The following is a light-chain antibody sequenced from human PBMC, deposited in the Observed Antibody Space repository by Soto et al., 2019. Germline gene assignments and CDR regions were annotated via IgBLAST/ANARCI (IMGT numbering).Light chain of an antibody. CDR2: SNN. CDR3: AAWDDNLSGVI. J-gene: IGLJ2*01. Sequence: QSVQTQPPSASGTPGQRVTISCSGSRSNIGNNDVCWYQQLPGATPKLLIYSNNQGPSGVPDRFSGSKSGTSASLVISGLRSEDEADYYCAAWDDNLSGVIFGGGTK. V-gene: IGLV1-47*02. CDR1: RSNIGNND.